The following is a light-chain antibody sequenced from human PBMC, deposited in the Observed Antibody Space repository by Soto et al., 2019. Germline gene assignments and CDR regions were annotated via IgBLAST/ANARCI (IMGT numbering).Light chain of an antibody. CDR1: QSVSNNY. CDR3: QPYGSSGT. J-gene: IGKJ1*01. V-gene: IGKV3-20*01. Sequence: IVLTQSPGTLSLSPGERATLSCRASQSVSNNYLAWYQQKPGQAPRLLIYGASNRATGIPDRFSGNGSGTDFTLTISRMEPEDFAVYDCQPYGSSGTFGQGTKVDIK. CDR2: GAS.